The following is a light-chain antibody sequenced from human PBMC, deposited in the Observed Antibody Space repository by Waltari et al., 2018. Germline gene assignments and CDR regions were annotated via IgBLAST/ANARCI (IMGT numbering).Light chain of an antibody. Sequence: QSALTQPASVSGSPGQSITISCTGTSSDVGGYNYVSWYQQHPGKAPKLIIYEVTKRPTWVANRFSGSKSGNTASLTIAGLQAEDEADYSCSSYTSSSTFSVVFGGGTKLTVL. CDR1: SSDVGGYNY. J-gene: IGLJ2*01. V-gene: IGLV2-14*01. CDR2: EVT. CDR3: SSYTSSSTFSVV.